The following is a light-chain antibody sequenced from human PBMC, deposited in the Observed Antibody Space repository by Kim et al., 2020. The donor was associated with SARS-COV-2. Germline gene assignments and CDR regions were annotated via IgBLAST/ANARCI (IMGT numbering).Light chain of an antibody. J-gene: IGKJ5*01. V-gene: IGKV1-9*01. CDR1: QGINSY. Sequence: ASVEDRVTITCRASQGINSYLAWYQKKPGKAPKLLIYAASTLQSGVPSRFSGSGYGTDFTLTISSLKPEDFATYYCQQVRSFPITFGQGTRLEIK. CDR3: QQVRSFPIT. CDR2: AAS.